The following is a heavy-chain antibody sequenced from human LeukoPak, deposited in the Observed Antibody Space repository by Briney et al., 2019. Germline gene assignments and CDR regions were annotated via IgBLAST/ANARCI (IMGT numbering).Heavy chain of an antibody. Sequence: GASLTISCEAAGSTLNNCFRSWVRQASGKGLERVHKIRNDGSEKYYLHTVKGQFTISRDNSKNSLYLQMDSLRAEDSAVYYCARGLAAIANWFDPWGQGTLVTVSS. CDR3: ARGLAAIANWFDP. CDR2: IRNDGSEK. D-gene: IGHD6-13*01. CDR1: GSTLNNCF. V-gene: IGHV3-7*04. J-gene: IGHJ5*02.